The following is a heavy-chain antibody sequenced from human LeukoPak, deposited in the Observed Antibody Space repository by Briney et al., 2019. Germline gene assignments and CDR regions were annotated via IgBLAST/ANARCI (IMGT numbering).Heavy chain of an antibody. CDR2: IRGSGGST. CDR1: GFTFSSYA. J-gene: IGHJ4*02. V-gene: IGHV3-23*01. Sequence: PGGSLRLSCVASGFTFSSYAMSWVRQAPGKGLEWVSGIRGSGGSTHYADSVKGRFTISRDNSKNTLYLQMNSLRAEDTAVYYCATDIYGDYGGVDYWGQGTLVTVSS. CDR3: ATDIYGDYGGVDY. D-gene: IGHD4-17*01.